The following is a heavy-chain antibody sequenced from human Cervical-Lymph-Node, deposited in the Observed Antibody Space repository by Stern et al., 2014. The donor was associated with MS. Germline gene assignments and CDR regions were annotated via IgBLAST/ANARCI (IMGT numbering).Heavy chain of an antibody. CDR1: GFVVNSNH. Sequence: EVQLVESGGGLIQPGGSLKISCAASGFVVNSNHMSWVRQAPGKGLEWVSIIYSRGSTYYGESVRGRFTISRDDSKNTLFLQMNSLRAEDTAVYFCARGDHYEDWGQGTLVNVSS. CDR2: IYSRGST. J-gene: IGHJ1*01. CDR3: ARGDHYED. D-gene: IGHD3-22*01. V-gene: IGHV3-53*01.